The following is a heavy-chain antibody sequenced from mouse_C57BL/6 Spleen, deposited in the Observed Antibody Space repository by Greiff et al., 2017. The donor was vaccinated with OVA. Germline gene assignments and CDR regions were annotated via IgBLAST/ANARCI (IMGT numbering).Heavy chain of an antibody. CDR1: GYTFTDYN. V-gene: IGHV1-18*01. D-gene: IGHD1-1*01. J-gene: IGHJ4*01. Sequence: VQLKESGPELVKPGASVKIPCKASGYTFTDYNMDWVKQSHGKSLEWIGDINPNNGGTIYNQKFKGKATLTVDKSSSTAYIELRRLTSEDTAVYYCARSLVLTVDAMDYWGQGTSVTVSS. CDR2: INPNNGGT. CDR3: ARSLVLTVDAMDY.